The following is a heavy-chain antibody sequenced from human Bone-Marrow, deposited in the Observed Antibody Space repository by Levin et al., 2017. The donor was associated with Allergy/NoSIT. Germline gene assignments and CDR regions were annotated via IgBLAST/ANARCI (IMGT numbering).Heavy chain of an antibody. Sequence: ASVKVSCKASGYTFSNFGVAWVRQAPGQGLEWMGWVSTYNGNTNYAQKFQGRVTMTTDTSSNTASMELRSLRSDDTAVYYCARSVAETVLVPVAANNWFDPWGQGTLVTVST. CDR2: VSTYNGNT. J-gene: IGHJ5*02. V-gene: IGHV1-18*01. CDR1: GYTFSNFG. D-gene: IGHD6-19*01. CDR3: ARSVAETVLVPVAANNWFDP.